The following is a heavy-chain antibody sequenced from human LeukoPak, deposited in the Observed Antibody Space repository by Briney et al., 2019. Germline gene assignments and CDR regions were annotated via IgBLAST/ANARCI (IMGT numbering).Heavy chain of an antibody. D-gene: IGHD3-10*01. CDR2: ISAYNGNT. CDR3: ARDRTMVRGVTQEIDY. Sequence: ASVKVSCKASGYTFTSYGISWVRQAPGQGLEWMGWISAYNGNTNYAQKLQGRVTMTTATSTSTAYMELRSLRSDDTAVYYCARDRTMVRGVTQEIDYWGQGTLVTVSS. V-gene: IGHV1-18*01. CDR1: GYTFTSYG. J-gene: IGHJ4*02.